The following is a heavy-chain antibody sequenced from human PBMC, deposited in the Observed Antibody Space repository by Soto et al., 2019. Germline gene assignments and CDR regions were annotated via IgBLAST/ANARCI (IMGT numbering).Heavy chain of an antibody. Sequence: SGGSLRLSCAASGFTFSIFAMSWVRQSPGKGLECVSTISGSGGSTYYADAVKGRFTISRDNSMGTLYLQMKSLRVEDTAIYYCAKEVSLGSTVDLGYWGQGALVTVYS. J-gene: IGHJ4*02. CDR2: ISGSGGST. V-gene: IGHV3-23*01. D-gene: IGHD7-27*01. CDR3: AKEVSLGSTVDLGY. CDR1: GFTFSIFA.